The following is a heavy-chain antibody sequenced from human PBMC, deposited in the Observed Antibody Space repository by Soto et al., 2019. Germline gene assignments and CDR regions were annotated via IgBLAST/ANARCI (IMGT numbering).Heavy chain of an antibody. D-gene: IGHD6-13*01. V-gene: IGHV3-33*01. CDR2: IWYDGGEK. Sequence: QVQLVESGGGVVQPGRSLRLSCAASGFTFSSYGMHWVRQAPGKGLEWVAVIWYDGGEKYYADSVKGRFTISRDNSKNTLYLQMNSLSAEDTAVYYCAIYVSSRYNHWIDPWGQGTLVTVSS. CDR3: AIYVSSRYNHWIDP. J-gene: IGHJ5*02. CDR1: GFTFSSYG.